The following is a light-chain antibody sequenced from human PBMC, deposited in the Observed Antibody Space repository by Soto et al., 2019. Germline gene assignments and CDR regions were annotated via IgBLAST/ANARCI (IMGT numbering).Light chain of an antibody. CDR1: QIISSY. CDR3: QQSFSTLIT. J-gene: IGKJ5*01. Sequence: DIQMTQSPSSLSASVGDRVTITCRASQIISSYLNWYQHKPGKAPKLLIYAASSLQSGVPSRFSGSGSGTDFTLTISSLQPEDFATYYCQQSFSTLITFGQGTRLDIK. V-gene: IGKV1-39*01. CDR2: AAS.